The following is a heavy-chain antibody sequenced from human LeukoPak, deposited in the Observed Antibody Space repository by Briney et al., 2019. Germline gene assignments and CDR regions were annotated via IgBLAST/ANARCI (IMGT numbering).Heavy chain of an antibody. CDR1: GDTFTGYY. Sequence: ASVKVSCKASGDTFTGYYVNWVRQAPGQGLEWMGWIDPNGGDTNLAQKFQDRVTMIGDTSINTTYMELSRLRSDDTAVYYCARAPPYCSGGRCYPDYWGQGTLVTVSS. D-gene: IGHD2-15*01. V-gene: IGHV1-2*02. CDR2: IDPNGGDT. CDR3: ARAPPYCSGGRCYPDY. J-gene: IGHJ4*02.